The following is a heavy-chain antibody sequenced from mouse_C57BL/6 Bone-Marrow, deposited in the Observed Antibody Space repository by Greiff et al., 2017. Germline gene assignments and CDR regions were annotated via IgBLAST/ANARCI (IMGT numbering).Heavy chain of an antibody. J-gene: IGHJ1*03. CDR1: GYTFTDYY. CDR2: INPNNGGT. Sequence: VQLQQSGPELVKPGASVKISCKASGYTFTDYYMNWVKQSHGKSLEWIGDINPNNGGTSYNQKFKGKATLTVDKSSRTAYMELRSLTSEDSAVYYCARWAGHWYFDVWGTGTTVTVSS. V-gene: IGHV1-26*01. CDR3: ARWAGHWYFDV.